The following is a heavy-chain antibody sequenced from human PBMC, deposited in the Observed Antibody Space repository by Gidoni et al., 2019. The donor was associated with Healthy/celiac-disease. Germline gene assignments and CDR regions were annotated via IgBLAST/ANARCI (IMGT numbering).Heavy chain of an antibody. CDR1: GYTFTSYY. V-gene: IGHV1-46*03. Sequence: QVQLVQSGAEVKKPGASVKVSCTASGYTFTSYYMHWVRQAPGQGLEWMGIINPSGGSTSYAQKFQGRVTMTRDTSTSTVYMELSSLRSEDTAVYYCARSPTVAGTGGSWGQGTLVTVSS. J-gene: IGHJ5*02. D-gene: IGHD6-19*01. CDR3: ARSPTVAGTGGS. CDR2: INPSGGST.